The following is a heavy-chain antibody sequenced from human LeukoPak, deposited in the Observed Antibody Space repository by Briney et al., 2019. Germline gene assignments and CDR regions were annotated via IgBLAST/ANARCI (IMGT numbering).Heavy chain of an antibody. D-gene: IGHD3-3*01. J-gene: IGHJ4*02. V-gene: IGHV3-48*01. CDR2: ISSSSSTI. Sequence: PGGSLRLSCAASGFTFSSYSMNWVRQAPGKGLEWVSYISSSSSTIYYADSVKGRFTISRDNAKNSLYLQMNSLRAEDTAVYYCARGGPHRILRFLEWSKTFDYWGQGTLVTVSS. CDR3: ARGGPHRILRFLEWSKTFDY. CDR1: GFTFSSYS.